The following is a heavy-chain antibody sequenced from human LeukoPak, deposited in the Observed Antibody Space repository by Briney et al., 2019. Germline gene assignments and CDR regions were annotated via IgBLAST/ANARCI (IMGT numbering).Heavy chain of an antibody. V-gene: IGHV4-34*01. J-gene: IGHJ4*02. CDR2: INHSGST. CDR1: GGSFSGYY. D-gene: IGHD3-22*01. Sequence: SETLSLTCTVYGGSFSGYYWSWIRQPPGKGLEWIGEINHSGSTNYNPSLKSRVTISVDTSKNQFSLKLSSVTAADTAVYYCARRTDSSGYYIDYWGQGTLVTVSS. CDR3: ARRTDSSGYYIDY.